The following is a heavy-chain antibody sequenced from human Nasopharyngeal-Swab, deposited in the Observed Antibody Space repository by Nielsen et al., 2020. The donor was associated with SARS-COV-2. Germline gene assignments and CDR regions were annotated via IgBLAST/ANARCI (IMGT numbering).Heavy chain of an antibody. CDR2: IISKGNRYAT. CDR3: TRCGGGCYWGRDY. J-gene: IGHJ4*02. CDR1: GFIFSDSA. V-gene: IGHV3-73*01. Sequence: GESLKISCAASGFIFSDSAIHWVRQASGKGLEWVGRIISKGNRYATAYAASVKGRFIIFRDDPTNTAYLQMNSLKTEDTAMYYCTRCGGGCYWGRDYWGQGTLVTVSS. D-gene: IGHD2-15*01.